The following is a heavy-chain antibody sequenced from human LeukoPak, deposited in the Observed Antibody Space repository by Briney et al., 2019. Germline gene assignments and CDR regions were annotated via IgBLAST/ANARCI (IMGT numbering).Heavy chain of an antibody. CDR3: ARGHSNYGDYFDY. CDR1: GFTFSSYS. D-gene: IGHD4-11*01. CDR2: ISSSSSYI. Sequence: PGGSLRLPCAASGFTFSSYSMYWVRQAPGKGLEWVSSISSSSSYIYYADSVKGRFTISRDNAKNSLSLQMDSLRAEDTAVYYCARGHSNYGDYFDYWGQGTLVTVSS. V-gene: IGHV3-21*01. J-gene: IGHJ4*02.